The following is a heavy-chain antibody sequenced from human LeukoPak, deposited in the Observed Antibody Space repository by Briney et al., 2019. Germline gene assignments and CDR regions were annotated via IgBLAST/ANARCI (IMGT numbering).Heavy chain of an antibody. CDR1: GGTLSSYA. CDR3: ARDWLHYSGSNYYYMDV. D-gene: IGHD3-10*01. CDR2: IIPIFGTA. Sequence: ASVTVACKASGGTLSSYAISWERQAPGQGLEWMGRIIPIFGTANYAQKFPGRVTMTRDTSTSTVYMELSSLRSEDTAVYYCARDWLHYSGSNYYYMDVWGKGTTVTVSS. J-gene: IGHJ6*03. V-gene: IGHV1-69*05.